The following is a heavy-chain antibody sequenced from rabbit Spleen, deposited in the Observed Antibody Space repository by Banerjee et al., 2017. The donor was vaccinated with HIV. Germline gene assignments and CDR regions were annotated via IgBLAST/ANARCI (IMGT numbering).Heavy chain of an antibody. CDR2: IYAAKGST. D-gene: IGHD4-1*01. CDR1: GFDFSGDYW. V-gene: IGHV1S43*01. CDR3: ARAIVPWLGLTRLDL. Sequence: QEQLEESGGDLVKPGAALTLTCKASGFDFSGDYWICWLRQAPGKGLEWIGIIYAAKGSTNYASWVNGRCSISSNNAQSTVNLKMTSLTAADTATYFCARAIVPWLGLTRLDLWGPGTLVTVS. J-gene: IGHJ3*01.